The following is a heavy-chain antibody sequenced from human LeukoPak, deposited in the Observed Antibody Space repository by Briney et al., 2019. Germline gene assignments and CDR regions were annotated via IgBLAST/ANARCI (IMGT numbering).Heavy chain of an antibody. CDR1: GFTFSIYS. V-gene: IGHV3-21*06. CDR2: ITGTSTYI. CDR3: ARVEGNIVTTTESYFDY. Sequence: GGSLRLSCAASGFTFSIYSMNWVRQAPGKGLEWVSSITGTSTYIYYADSMKGRFTISRDNARNSLYLQMNSLRAEDTAVYYCARVEGNIVTTTESYFDYWGQGTLVTVSS. J-gene: IGHJ4*02. D-gene: IGHD5-12*01.